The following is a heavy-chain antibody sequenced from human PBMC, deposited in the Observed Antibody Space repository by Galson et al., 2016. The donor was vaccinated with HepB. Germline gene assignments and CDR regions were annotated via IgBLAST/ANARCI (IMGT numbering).Heavy chain of an antibody. J-gene: IGHJ6*02. Sequence: SLRLSCAASGFRFSNYSVNWVRQAPGKGLEWISYISGSSSSKYYADSVKGRFTISRDNAKNSLYLQMNSLRDEDTAVYYCARDRPVRDFWSGYEGYYYGMGVWGQGTTVTVSS. D-gene: IGHD3-3*01. CDR3: ARDRPVRDFWSGYEGYYYGMGV. CDR2: ISGSSSSK. V-gene: IGHV3-48*02. CDR1: GFRFSNYS.